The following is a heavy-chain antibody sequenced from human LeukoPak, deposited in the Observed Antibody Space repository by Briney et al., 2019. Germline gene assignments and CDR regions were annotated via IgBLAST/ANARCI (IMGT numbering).Heavy chain of an antibody. CDR3: ARDPGVTNWFDP. D-gene: IGHD2-21*02. V-gene: IGHV1-2*02. J-gene: IGHJ5*02. CDR2: ISPNSGGT. CDR1: VYSFNVYY. Sequence: ASVNVSCKASVYSFNVYYLHWVRQAPGQELEWMGWISPNSGGTKYAQKFQGRVTMTRDTSISTAYMELSSLRSDDTAVYYCARDPGVTNWFDPWGQGTLVTVSS.